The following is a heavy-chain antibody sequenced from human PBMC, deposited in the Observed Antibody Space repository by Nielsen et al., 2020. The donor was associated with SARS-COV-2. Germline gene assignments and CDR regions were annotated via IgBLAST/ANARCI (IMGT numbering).Heavy chain of an antibody. Sequence: SETLSLTCTVSGGSISSYYWSWIRQPPGKGLEWIGYIYYSGSTNYNPSLKSRVTISVDTSKNQFSLKLSSVTAADTAVYYCARDRRGAFDIWGQGTMVTVSS. CDR1: GGSISSYY. CDR2: IYYSGST. CDR3: ARDRRGAFDI. J-gene: IGHJ3*02. V-gene: IGHV4-59*12.